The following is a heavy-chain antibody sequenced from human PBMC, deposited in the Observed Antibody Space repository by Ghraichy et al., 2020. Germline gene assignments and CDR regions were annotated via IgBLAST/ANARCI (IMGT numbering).Heavy chain of an antibody. CDR2: MNPNSGNT. CDR1: GYTFTSYD. Sequence: ASVKVSCKASGYTFTSYDINWVRQATGQGLEWMGWMNPNSGNTGYAQKFQGRVTMTRNTSISTAYMELSSLRSEDTAVYYCARGRYYDFWSGYQFHYYGMDVWGQGTTVTVSS. D-gene: IGHD3-3*01. V-gene: IGHV1-8*01. CDR3: ARGRYYDFWSGYQFHYYGMDV. J-gene: IGHJ6*02.